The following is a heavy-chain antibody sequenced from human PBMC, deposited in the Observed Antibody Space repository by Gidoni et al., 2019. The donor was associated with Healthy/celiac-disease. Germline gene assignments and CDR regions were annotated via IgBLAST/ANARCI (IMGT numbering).Heavy chain of an antibody. V-gene: IGHV3-23*01. CDR3: AKNGGRLWVPRGYFDY. J-gene: IGHJ4*02. CDR2: ISGSGGST. D-gene: IGHD2-21*01. Sequence: EVQLLESGGGLVQPGGSLRLSFAASGFTFSSHAMSWVRQAPGKGLEWVSAISGSGGSTYYADSVKGRFTISRDNSKNTLYLQMNSLRAEDTAVYYCAKNGGRLWVPRGYFDYWGQGTLVTVSS. CDR1: GFTFSSHA.